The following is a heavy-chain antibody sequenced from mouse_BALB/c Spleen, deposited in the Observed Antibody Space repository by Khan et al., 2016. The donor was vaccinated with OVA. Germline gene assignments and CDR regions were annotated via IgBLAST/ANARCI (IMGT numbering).Heavy chain of an antibody. CDR2: ISDGGSYN. J-gene: IGHJ3*01. CDR3: ARGYYGDPFAY. D-gene: IGHD2-13*01. Sequence: EVELVESGGGLVKPGGSLKLSCAASGFTFSDYYMYWVRQTPEKKLEWDATISDGGSYNYYTDSVKGRFTISRDDVKNNLYLQMSSLKSEDTAMYYCARGYYGDPFAYWGQGTLVTVSA. CDR1: GFTFSDYY. V-gene: IGHV5-4*02.